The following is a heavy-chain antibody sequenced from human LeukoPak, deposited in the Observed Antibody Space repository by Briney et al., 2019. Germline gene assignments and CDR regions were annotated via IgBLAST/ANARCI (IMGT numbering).Heavy chain of an antibody. V-gene: IGHV3-23*01. J-gene: IGHJ4*02. D-gene: IGHD1-26*01. Sequence: GGSLRFSCAASGFTFSSYAMSWVRQAPGKGLEWVSAISGSGGSTYYADSVKGRFTISRDNSKNTLYLQMNSLRAEDTAVYYSAVGSYLGRNFDYWGQGTLVTVSS. CDR1: GFTFSSYA. CDR3: AVGSYLGRNFDY. CDR2: ISGSGGST.